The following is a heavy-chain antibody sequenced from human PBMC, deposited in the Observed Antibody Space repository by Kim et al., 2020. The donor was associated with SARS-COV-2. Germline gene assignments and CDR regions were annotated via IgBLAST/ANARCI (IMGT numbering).Heavy chain of an antibody. J-gene: IGHJ4*02. V-gene: IGHV1-18*01. D-gene: IGHD6-13*01. CDR3: ARGWSLAAAGTWAGDFDY. Sequence: ASVKVSCKASGYTFTSYGISWVRQAPGQGLEWMGWISGYNGNTNYAQKFQGRVTMTTDTSTSTAYMELRSLRSDDTAVYYCARGWSLAAAGTWAGDFDYWGQGTLVTVSS. CDR1: GYTFTSYG. CDR2: ISGYNGNT.